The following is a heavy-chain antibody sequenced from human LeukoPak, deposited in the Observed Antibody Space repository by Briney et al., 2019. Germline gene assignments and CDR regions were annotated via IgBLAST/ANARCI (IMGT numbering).Heavy chain of an antibody. Sequence: GASVNVSCKTSGYTFTGYYMHWVRQSPGQGLEWMGWIDPNSGGTNYEQKFQGRVTMTRDTSVSTAYKEVSRLSSDDTGVYYCGRANMVRVGGSFFDRNWFDPWGQGTLVTVSS. CDR2: IDPNSGGT. D-gene: IGHD3-10*01. CDR3: GRANMVRVGGSFFDRNWFDP. J-gene: IGHJ5*02. CDR1: GYTFTGYY. V-gene: IGHV1-2*02.